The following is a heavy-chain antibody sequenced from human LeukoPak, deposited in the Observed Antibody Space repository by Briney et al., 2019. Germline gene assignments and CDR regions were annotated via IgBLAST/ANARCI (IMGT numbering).Heavy chain of an antibody. D-gene: IGHD6-6*01. CDR2: IYTSGST. V-gene: IGHV4-4*09. CDR3: ARMYSSSSAFDY. CDR1: GGSISGYY. J-gene: IGHJ4*02. Sequence: PSETLSLTCTASGGSISGYYWSWIRQPPGQGLEWVGYIYTSGSTNYNPSLKSRVTISVDMSKNQFSLKLSFVTAADTAVYYCARMYSSSSAFDYWGQGTLVTVSS.